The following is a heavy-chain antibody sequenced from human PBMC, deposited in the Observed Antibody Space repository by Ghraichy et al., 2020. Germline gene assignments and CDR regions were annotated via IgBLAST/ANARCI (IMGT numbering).Heavy chain of an antibody. CDR3: AKDCGGGSFLGDAFDI. D-gene: IGHD1-26*01. CDR1: GFTFSSYG. V-gene: IGHV3-30*02. CDR2: IRYDGSNK. J-gene: IGHJ3*02. Sequence: GGSLRLSCAASGFTFSSYGMHWVRQAPGKGLEWVAFIRYDGSNKYYADSVKGRFTISRDNSKNTLYLQMNSLRAEDTAVYYCAKDCGGGSFLGDAFDIWGQGTMVTVSS.